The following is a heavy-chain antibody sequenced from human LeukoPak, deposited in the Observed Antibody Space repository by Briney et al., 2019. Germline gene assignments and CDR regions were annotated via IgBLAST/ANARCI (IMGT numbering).Heavy chain of an antibody. J-gene: IGHJ6*03. CDR3: AKAGLPNCSGGSCYSQYYYYYYMDV. CDR1: GFTFSSYA. D-gene: IGHD2-15*01. V-gene: IGHV3-30*04. Sequence: PGGSLRLSCAASGFTFSSYAMHWVRQAPGKGLEWVAVISYDGSNKYYADSVKGRFTISRDNSKNTLYLQMNSLRAEDTAVYYCAKAGLPNCSGGSCYSQYYYYYYMDVWGKGTTVTISS. CDR2: ISYDGSNK.